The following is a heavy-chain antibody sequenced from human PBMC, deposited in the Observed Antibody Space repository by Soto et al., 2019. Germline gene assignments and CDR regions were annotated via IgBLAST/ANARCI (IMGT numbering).Heavy chain of an antibody. CDR3: ARDPMI. V-gene: IGHV4-30-2*01. Sequence: QLQLQEPGSGLVKPSQTLSLTCAVSGGSISSGGYSWSWIRQPPGKGLEWIGYISHSGSTYYNPSLKSRVTISVDRSKNQFSLKLSSVTAADTAVYYCARDPMIWGQGTLVTVSS. CDR2: ISHSGST. CDR1: GGSISSGGYS. J-gene: IGHJ4*02. D-gene: IGHD3-22*01.